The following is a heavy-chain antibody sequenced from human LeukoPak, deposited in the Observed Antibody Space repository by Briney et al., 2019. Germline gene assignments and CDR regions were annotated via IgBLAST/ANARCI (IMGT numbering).Heavy chain of an antibody. CDR2: ISSSSSYI. J-gene: IGHJ4*02. V-gene: IGHV3-21*01. CDR1: GFTFSSYS. CDR3: AREGPYYFDY. Sequence: GGSLRHSCAASGFTFSSYSMNWVRQAPGKGLQWVSSISSSSSYIYYADSVKGRFTISRDNAKNSLYLQMNSLRAEDTAVYYCAREGPYYFDYWGQGTLVTVSS.